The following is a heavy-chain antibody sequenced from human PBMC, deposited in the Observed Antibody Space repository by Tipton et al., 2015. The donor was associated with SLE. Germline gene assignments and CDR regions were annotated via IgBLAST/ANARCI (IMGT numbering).Heavy chain of an antibody. CDR1: GFTFGGYA. D-gene: IGHD4/OR15-4a*01. V-gene: IGHV3-49*04. Sequence: SLRLSCTASGFTFGGYAMTWVRQAPRKGLEWVGLIRSKPYGGTTEYAASVKGRFTISRDDSKSIAYLQMNSLKTEDTAVYYCTRASDYGANSGDYWGQGTLVTVSS. CDR3: TRASDYGANSGDY. CDR2: IRSKPYGGTT. J-gene: IGHJ4*02.